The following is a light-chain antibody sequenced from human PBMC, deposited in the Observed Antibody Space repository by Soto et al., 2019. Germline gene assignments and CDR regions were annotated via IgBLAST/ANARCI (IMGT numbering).Light chain of an antibody. J-gene: IGKJ2*01. V-gene: IGKV1-39*01. Sequence: DIQMTQSPSSLSASVGDRVTIACRASQNINRFLNWYQQKPGKAPKLLIYAASRFQSGVPSRFSGSGSGTDFTLIISSLQPEDLGTYYCQQSYRTPYIFGQGTKLEIK. CDR2: AAS. CDR1: QNINRF. CDR3: QQSYRTPYI.